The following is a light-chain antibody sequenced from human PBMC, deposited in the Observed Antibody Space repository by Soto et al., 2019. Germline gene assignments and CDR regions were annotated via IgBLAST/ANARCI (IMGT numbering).Light chain of an antibody. V-gene: IGKV3-15*01. J-gene: IGKJ1*01. CDR1: QSISDT. CDR2: GAS. CDR3: QQYGLLPTCT. Sequence: EIVLTQSPATLSVSPGGRATLSCRASQSISDTLAWYQQKPGQAPRLLIHGASTRATGFPARFSASGSGKDSNPKIRTLEPENFAVYYCQQYGLLPTCTFGKGTKGDLK.